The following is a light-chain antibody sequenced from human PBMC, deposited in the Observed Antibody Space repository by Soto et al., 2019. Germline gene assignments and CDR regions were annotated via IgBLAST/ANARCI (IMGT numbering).Light chain of an antibody. CDR2: DNK. J-gene: IGLJ3*02. CDR1: SSNIGARFD. CDR3: QSYDISLSGWVM. Sequence: QSVLTQPPSVSGAPRQRGSISCTGSSSNIGARFDVHWYQQVAGAAPKLLIFDNKYRPSGVPARFSGSKSGTSASLVITGLQAEDEADYFCQSYDISLSGWVMFGGGTKLTVL. V-gene: IGLV1-40*01.